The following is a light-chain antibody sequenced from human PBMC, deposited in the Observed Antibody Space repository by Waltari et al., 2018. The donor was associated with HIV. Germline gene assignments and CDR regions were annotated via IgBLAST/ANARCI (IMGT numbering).Light chain of an antibody. J-gene: IGLJ2*01. CDR3: TSYTASTQVV. Sequence: HPGNAPKLMIYEVSNRPSGVSNRFSGSKSGNTASLTISGLQAEDEADYYCTSYTASTQVVFGGGTRLTVL. V-gene: IGLV2-14*01. CDR2: EVS.